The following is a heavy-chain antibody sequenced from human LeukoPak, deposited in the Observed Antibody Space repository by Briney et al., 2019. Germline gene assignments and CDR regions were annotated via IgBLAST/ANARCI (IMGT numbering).Heavy chain of an antibody. J-gene: IGHJ4*02. D-gene: IGHD1-26*01. CDR3: ARGTDSGTSRFDY. Sequence: GGSLRLSCAASGFTFSSYWMHWVRQAPGKGLVWVSRINTDGSSTSYADSVKGRFTISRDNAKNSLYLQMNSLRAEDTAVYYCARGTDSGTSRFDYWGQGTLVTVSS. CDR1: GFTFSSYW. CDR2: INTDGSST. V-gene: IGHV3-74*01.